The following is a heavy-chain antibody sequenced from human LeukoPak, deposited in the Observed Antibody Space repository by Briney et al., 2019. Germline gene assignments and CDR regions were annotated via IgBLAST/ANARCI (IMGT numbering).Heavy chain of an antibody. CDR2: MKQDGREK. Sequence: GGSLRLSCAASGFTFSSYWMSWVRQAPGKGLEWVANMKQDGREKYYVDSVKGRFTISRDNAKNSLYVQMNSLRVEDTAVYYCARDDYGGTNYWGQGTLVTVSS. D-gene: IGHD4/OR15-4a*01. CDR1: GFTFSSYW. CDR3: ARDDYGGTNY. V-gene: IGHV3-7*01. J-gene: IGHJ4*02.